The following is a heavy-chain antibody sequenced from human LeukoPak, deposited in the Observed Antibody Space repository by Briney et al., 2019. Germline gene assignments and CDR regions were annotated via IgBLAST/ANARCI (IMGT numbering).Heavy chain of an antibody. CDR3: ARRDLTSTWSFP. CDR2: IYPGDLRV. CDR1: GYSFTSYW. Sequence: GESLQISFQGFGYSFTSYWIGWVRPMPGKGMGWMGVIYPGDLRVRYNPSFQGQVTISVDKSINTAYLQWVSLRASDSAMYYCARRDLTSTWSFPWGQGTLVTVSS. J-gene: IGHJ5*02. D-gene: IGHD6-13*01. V-gene: IGHV5-51*01.